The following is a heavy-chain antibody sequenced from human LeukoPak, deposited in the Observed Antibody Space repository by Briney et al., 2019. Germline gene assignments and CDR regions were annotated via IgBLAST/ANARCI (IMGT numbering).Heavy chain of an antibody. D-gene: IGHD1-26*01. CDR3: ATMGAKTFDH. CDR2: IKPYTGST. V-gene: IGHV1-2*02. CDR1: GYTFTNYY. Sequence: ASVKVSCKASGYTFTNYYMHWVRQAPGQGLEWMGWIKPYTGSTSYAQKFQGRVTMTRDTSISTAYMDVTTLRSDDTAVYYCATMGAKTFDHWGQGTLVTVSS. J-gene: IGHJ4*02.